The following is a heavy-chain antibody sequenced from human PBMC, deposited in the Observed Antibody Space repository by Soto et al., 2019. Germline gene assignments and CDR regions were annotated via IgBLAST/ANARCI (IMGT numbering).Heavy chain of an antibody. CDR3: AKDLTRQLAYWLDP. CDR2: INAHSGGT. Sequence: GASVKVSCKASGFSFTGYYIHWLRQAPGQGLEWMGWINAHSGGTEYAQKFQGRVTLTRDTSIATGYLTLTSLTSDDTALYYCAKDLTRQLAYWLDPWGQGTQVTVSS. CDR1: GFSFTGYY. J-gene: IGHJ5*02. D-gene: IGHD6-6*01. V-gene: IGHV1-2*02.